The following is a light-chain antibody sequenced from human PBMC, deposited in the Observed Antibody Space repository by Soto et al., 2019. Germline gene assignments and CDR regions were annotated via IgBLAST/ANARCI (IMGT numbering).Light chain of an antibody. Sequence: EIVLTQSPGTLSLSPGERATLSCRASQSVSNNYLAWYQQKPGRAPRLLMYGASTRATGIPDRFSGSGSGTDFTLTISRLEPEDFAVYYCQQYGGSPRTFGQGTKVDMK. J-gene: IGKJ1*01. CDR2: GAS. V-gene: IGKV3-20*01. CDR3: QQYGGSPRT. CDR1: QSVSNNY.